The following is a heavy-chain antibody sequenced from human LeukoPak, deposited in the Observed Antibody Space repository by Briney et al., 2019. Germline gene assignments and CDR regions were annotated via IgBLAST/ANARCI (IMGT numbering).Heavy chain of an antibody. J-gene: IGHJ3*02. V-gene: IGHV4-39*01. CDR3: ARLKITMIVEVNDAFDI. Sequence: PSETLSLTCTVSGGSISSSSYYWGWNRQPPGKGLEWIGSIYYSGSTYYNPSLKSRVTISVDTSKNQFSLKLSSVTAADTAVYYCARLKITMIVEVNDAFDIWGQGTMVTVSS. CDR2: IYYSGST. D-gene: IGHD3-22*01. CDR1: GGSISSSSYY.